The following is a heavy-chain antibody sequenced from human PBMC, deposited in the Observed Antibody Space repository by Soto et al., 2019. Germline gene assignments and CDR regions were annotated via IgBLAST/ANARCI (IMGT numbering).Heavy chain of an antibody. J-gene: IGHJ3*02. D-gene: IGHD3-16*01. CDR3: AREEGEAFEI. CDR2: ISNSSTYI. CDR1: GFTFSTYS. V-gene: IGHV3-21*06. Sequence: EVQLVESGGGLVEPGGSLRLSCAGSGFTFSTYSMNWVRQAPGQGLEWVSSISNSSTYIYYADSVKGRFTISRDNAKNSLYLQMNSLRAEDTAIYYCAREEGEAFEIWGQGTLVAVSS.